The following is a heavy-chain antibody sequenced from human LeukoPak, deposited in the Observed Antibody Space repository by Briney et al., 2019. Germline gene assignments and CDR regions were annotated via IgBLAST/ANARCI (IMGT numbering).Heavy chain of an antibody. V-gene: IGHV3-48*03. D-gene: IGHD5-12*01. CDR3: ARAGYTGWYVDY. CDR2: ISSSGSTI. Sequence: PGGSLRLSCAASGFTFSSYEMNWVRQAPGKGLEWVSYISSSGSTIYYADSVKGRFTISRDNAKNSLYLQMNSLRAEDTAVYYCARAGYTGWYVDYWGQGTLVTVSS. J-gene: IGHJ4*02. CDR1: GFTFSSYE.